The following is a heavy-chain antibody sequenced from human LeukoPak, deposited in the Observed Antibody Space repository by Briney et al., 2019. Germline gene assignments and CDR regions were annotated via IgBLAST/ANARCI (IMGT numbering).Heavy chain of an antibody. CDR1: GGSISSGSYY. D-gene: IGHD3-22*01. CDR2: IDTSGST. CDR3: ARASRRWLLLNDAFAL. J-gene: IGHJ3*01. Sequence: SQTLSLTCTVSGGSISSGSYYWSGIPQPAGKGLEWIGRIDTSGSTNYNPSLNSRVTISEDTSKNQFSLKLSSVTAADTAVYYCARASRRWLLLNDAFALWGQGTMVTVSS. V-gene: IGHV4-61*02.